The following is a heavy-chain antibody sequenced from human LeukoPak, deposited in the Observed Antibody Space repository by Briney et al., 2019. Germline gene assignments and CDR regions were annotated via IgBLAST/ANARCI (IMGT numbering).Heavy chain of an antibody. CDR1: GFTFSSYS. CDR3: AREGYCSGGTCGFFDP. Sequence: GGSLRLSCADSGFTFSSYSMNWVRQAPGKGLEWISYISSSSNTIYYADSVKGRFTISRDNGKSSLYLQMNSLRDEDTAVYYCAREGYCSGGTCGFFDPWGQGTLVTVS. D-gene: IGHD2-15*01. V-gene: IGHV3-48*02. CDR2: ISSSSNTI. J-gene: IGHJ5*02.